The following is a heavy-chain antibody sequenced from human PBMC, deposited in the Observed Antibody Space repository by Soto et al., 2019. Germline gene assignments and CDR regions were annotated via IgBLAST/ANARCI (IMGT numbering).Heavy chain of an antibody. CDR2: ISAGGDST. Sequence: EVKVLESGGGLVQPGGSLRLSCATSGFTFSLYPMNWVRQAPGKGLEWVSGISAGGDSTYYADSVKGRFTIFRDNSKNSVYLQRNSLRVEDTAVYYCARRVWGQGTLVTVSS. V-gene: IGHV3-23*01. CDR3: ARRV. J-gene: IGHJ4*02. CDR1: GFTFSLYP.